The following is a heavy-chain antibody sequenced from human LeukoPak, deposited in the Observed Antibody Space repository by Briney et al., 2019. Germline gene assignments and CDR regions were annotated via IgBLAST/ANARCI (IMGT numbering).Heavy chain of an antibody. J-gene: IGHJ6*02. D-gene: IGHD6-13*01. Sequence: PSQTLSFTCAISGDSVSSNSAAWNWIRQSPSRGLEWLGRTYYRSKWYNDYAVSVKSRITINPDTSKNQFSLQLNSVTPEDTAVYYCARVAIAAAGTGHYYYYYGMDVWGQGTTVTVSS. CDR3: ARVAIAAAGTGHYYYYYGMDV. CDR2: TYYRSKWYN. CDR1: GDSVSSNSAA. V-gene: IGHV6-1*01.